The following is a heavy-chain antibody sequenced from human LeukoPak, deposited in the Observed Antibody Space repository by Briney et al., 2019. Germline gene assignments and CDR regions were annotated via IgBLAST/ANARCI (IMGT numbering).Heavy chain of an antibody. CDR2: INPHSGGT. J-gene: IGHJ4*02. CDR3: ARVWVTGLDS. Sequence: GASVKVSSKASGYTFSGRYIHWVRQDPGQGLELMGWINPHSGGTTYAPKFQGRVTMALDTSIGTAYMDLIGLRSDDTAVYDCARVWVTGLDSWGQGTLIIVSS. D-gene: IGHD2-21*02. V-gene: IGHV1-2*02. CDR1: GYTFSGRY.